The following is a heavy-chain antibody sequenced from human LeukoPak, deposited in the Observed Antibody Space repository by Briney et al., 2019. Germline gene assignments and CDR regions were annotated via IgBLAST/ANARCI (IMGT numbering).Heavy chain of an antibody. D-gene: IGHD1-1*01. CDR2: INYSRSP. CDR1: RGSISSSSYF. Sequence: SETLSLTCTVSRGSISSSSYFWGWIRQPPGKGLEWIGTINYSRSPYYNPSLRSRVTILLDTSKNQFSLKLSSVTAADTAMYYCAREKIGTGTILGKDYYYMDVWGKGTTVTVSS. V-gene: IGHV4-39*07. CDR3: AREKIGTGTILGKDYYYMDV. J-gene: IGHJ6*03.